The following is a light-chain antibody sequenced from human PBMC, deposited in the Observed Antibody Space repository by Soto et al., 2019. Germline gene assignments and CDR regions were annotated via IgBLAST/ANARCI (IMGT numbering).Light chain of an antibody. CDR2: DTS. CDR3: LLSYSGARSFV. CDR1: TGAVTSGHY. V-gene: IGLV7-46*01. J-gene: IGLJ1*01. Sequence: QAVVTQEPSLTVSPGGTVTLTCGSSTGAVTSGHYPYWFQQKPGQAPRTLIYDTSDKHSWAPARFSGSLLGGKAALTLSGARPADEAEYYCLLSYSGARSFVFGTGTKLTVL.